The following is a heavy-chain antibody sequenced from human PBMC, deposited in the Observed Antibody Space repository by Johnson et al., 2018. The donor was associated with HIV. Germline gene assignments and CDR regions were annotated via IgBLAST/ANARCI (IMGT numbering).Heavy chain of an antibody. CDR2: IKRDGGEM. Sequence: EVQLVESGGGVVQPGRSLRLSCAASGFTFSSYGMNWVRQAPGKGLEWVANIKRDGGEMYYADSVKGRCTMSRDNSKNTLYLQMNSLRAEDTAVSYYERDRWYSSSSGGVDDAFDIWGQGTMVTVSS. CDR3: ERDRWYSSSSGGVDDAFDI. D-gene: IGHD6-6*01. J-gene: IGHJ3*02. CDR1: GFTFSSYG. V-gene: IGHV3-7*01.